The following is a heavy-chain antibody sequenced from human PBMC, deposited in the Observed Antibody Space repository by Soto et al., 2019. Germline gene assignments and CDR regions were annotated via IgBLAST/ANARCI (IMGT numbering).Heavy chain of an antibody. V-gene: IGHV3-48*01. CDR2: ISSSSSTI. CDR1: GFTFSSYS. J-gene: IGHJ4*02. D-gene: IGHD6-13*01. CDR3: ARSTVGGVSWPDDY. Sequence: EVQLVESGGGLVQPGGSLRLSCAASGFTFSSYSMNWVRQAPGKGLEWVSYISSSSSTIYYADSVKGRFTISRDNAKNSLYLQRNSLRAEDTAVYYCARSTVGGVSWPDDYWGQGTLVTV.